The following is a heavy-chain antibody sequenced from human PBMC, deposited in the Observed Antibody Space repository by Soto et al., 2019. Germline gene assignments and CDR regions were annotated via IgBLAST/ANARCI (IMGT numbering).Heavy chain of an antibody. CDR1: GYTFTNYA. J-gene: IGHJ6*02. D-gene: IGHD4-17*01. V-gene: IGHV1-3*01. CDR3: ARDTAPSDV. Sequence: QVQLVQSGAEVKKPGASVNVSCKASGYTFTNYAMHWVRQAPGQRLEWMGWINAGNGNTKYSQKFQGRVTITRDTSASTAYMELSILRSEDTAVYYCARDTAPSDVWGQGATVTVSS. CDR2: INAGNGNT.